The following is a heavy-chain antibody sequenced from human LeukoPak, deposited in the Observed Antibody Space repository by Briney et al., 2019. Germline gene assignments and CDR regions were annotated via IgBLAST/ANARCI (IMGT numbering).Heavy chain of an antibody. V-gene: IGHV3-23*01. CDR3: AKDHSSSWYYFDY. J-gene: IGHJ4*02. Sequence: PGGTLRLSCAASGFTFSSYGMSWVRQAPGKGLEWVSAISGSGGSTYYADSVKGRFTISRDNSKNTLYLQMNSLRAEDTAVYYCAKDHSSSWYYFDYWGQGTLVTVSS. D-gene: IGHD6-13*01. CDR2: ISGSGGST. CDR1: GFTFSSYG.